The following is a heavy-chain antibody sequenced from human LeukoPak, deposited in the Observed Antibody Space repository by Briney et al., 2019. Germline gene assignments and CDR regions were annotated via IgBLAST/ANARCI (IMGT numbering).Heavy chain of an antibody. J-gene: IGHJ4*02. CDR3: ARDIRYCSGGSCYVL. V-gene: IGHV4-38-2*02. CDR1: GYSFRSDYY. CDR2: IYYSGST. Sequence: SETLSLTCTVSGYSFRSDYYWGWIRQPPGKGLEWIGSIYYSGSTYYNPSLKSRVTISVDTSKNQFSLKLSSVTAADTAVYYCARDIRYCSGGSCYVLWGQGTLVTVSS. D-gene: IGHD2-15*01.